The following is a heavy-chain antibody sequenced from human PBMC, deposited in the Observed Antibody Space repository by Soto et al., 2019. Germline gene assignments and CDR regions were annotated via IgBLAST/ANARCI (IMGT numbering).Heavy chain of an antibody. V-gene: IGHV3-23*01. CDR2: ISGSGGST. Sequence: GGSLRLSCVASGFTFSSSAMTWVRQAPGKGLEWVSDISGSGGSTYYADSVKGRVTISRDNSKNTLYLQMNSLRAEDTALYYCAKSPRDTAMKYFEYWGQGTLVTVSS. D-gene: IGHD5-18*01. CDR3: AKSPRDTAMKYFEY. J-gene: IGHJ4*02. CDR1: GFTFSSSA.